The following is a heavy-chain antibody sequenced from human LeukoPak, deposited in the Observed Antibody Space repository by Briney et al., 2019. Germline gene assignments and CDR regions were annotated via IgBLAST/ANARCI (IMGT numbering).Heavy chain of an antibody. Sequence: SETLSLTCTVSGGSMNSGGYYWNWIRQHPGKGLEWIGYIYYSGSTFYNPSLKSRVTILVDTSKNQFSLKLNSVTAADTAVYYCARDSGYGSGSFSAGFAFDPWGQGTLVTVSS. V-gene: IGHV4-31*03. CDR2: IYYSGST. CDR3: ARDSGYGSGSFSAGFAFDP. D-gene: IGHD3-10*01. CDR1: GGSMNSGGYY. J-gene: IGHJ5*02.